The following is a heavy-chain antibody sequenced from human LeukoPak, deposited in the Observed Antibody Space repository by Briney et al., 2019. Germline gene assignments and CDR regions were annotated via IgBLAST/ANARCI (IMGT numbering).Heavy chain of an antibody. CDR2: IVVGSGNT. V-gene: IGHV1-58*01. CDR1: GFTFTSSA. J-gene: IGHJ3*02. CDR3: AAGIRSSWYLWAFDI. D-gene: IGHD6-13*01. Sequence: SVKVSCKASGFTFTSSAVQWVRQARGQRLEWIGWIVVGSGNTNYAQKFQERVTITRDMSTSTAYMELSSLRSEDTAVYYCAAGIRSSWYLWAFDIWGQGTMVTVSS.